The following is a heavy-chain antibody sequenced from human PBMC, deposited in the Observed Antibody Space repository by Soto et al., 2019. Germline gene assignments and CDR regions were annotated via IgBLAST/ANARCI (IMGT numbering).Heavy chain of an antibody. J-gene: IGHJ3*01. CDR1: GFTFSTYA. Sequence: GGSLRLSCAASGFTFSTYAMSWVRQAPGKGLEWVSALSAGGGTRYYADAVKGRLIISSDNSIDTLYLQINSLRTEDTAVYYCAHPRGYGVFDAYDFWGLGAMVTFSS. D-gene: IGHD5-18*01. CDR2: LSAGGGTR. CDR3: AHPRGYGVFDAYDF. V-gene: IGHV3-23*01.